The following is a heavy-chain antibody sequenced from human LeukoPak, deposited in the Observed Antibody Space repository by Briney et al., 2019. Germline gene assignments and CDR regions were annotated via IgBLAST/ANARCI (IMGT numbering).Heavy chain of an antibody. CDR2: ISSSGSTI. D-gene: IGHD3-9*01. CDR3: ARVDILTGDY. V-gene: IGHV3-48*03. J-gene: IGHJ4*02. CDR1: GFTFSSYE. Sequence: PGGSLRLSCAASGFTFSSYEMNWVRQAPGKGLEWVSYISSSGSTIYYADSVKGRFTISRDNAKNSLYLQVNSLRAEDTAVYYCARVDILTGDYWGQGTLVTVSS.